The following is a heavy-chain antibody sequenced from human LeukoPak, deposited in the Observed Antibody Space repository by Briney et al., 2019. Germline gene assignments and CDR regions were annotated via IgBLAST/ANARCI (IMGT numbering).Heavy chain of an antibody. D-gene: IGHD3-16*02. CDR1: GFTFSSYS. J-gene: IGHJ5*02. V-gene: IGHV3-21*01. CDR3: ARASRSGLRLGELSLSNWFDP. Sequence: PGGSLRLSCAASGFTFSSYSMNWVRQAPGKGLEWVSSISSSNSYIYYADSVKGRFTISRDNAKNTLYLQMNSLRAEDTAVYYCARASRSGLRLGELSLSNWFDPWGQGTLVTVSS. CDR2: ISSSNSYI.